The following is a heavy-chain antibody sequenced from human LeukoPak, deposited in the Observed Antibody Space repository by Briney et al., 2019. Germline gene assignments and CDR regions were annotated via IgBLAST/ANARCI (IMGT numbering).Heavy chain of an antibody. CDR3: AKDRTAVVTLDAFDI. V-gene: IGHV3-23*01. Sequence: PGGSLRLSCAASGFTFSSFAMSWVRQAPGKGLEWVSAISGSGGGTYYADSVKGRFTISRDNSKNTLYLQMNSLRADDTAVNYCAKDRTAVVTLDAFDIWGQGTMVTVSS. CDR1: GFTFSSFA. J-gene: IGHJ3*02. D-gene: IGHD4-23*01. CDR2: ISGSGGGT.